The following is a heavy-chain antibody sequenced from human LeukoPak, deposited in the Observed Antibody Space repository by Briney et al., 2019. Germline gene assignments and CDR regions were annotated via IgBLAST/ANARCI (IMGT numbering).Heavy chain of an antibody. J-gene: IGHJ5*02. D-gene: IGHD3-22*01. V-gene: IGHV4-4*07. CDR3: ARMYYYDSLIRFDP. CDR1: GGSISSYY. CDR2: IYTSGST. Sequence: PSETLSLTCTVSGGSISSYYWSWIRQPAGKGLEWIGRIYTSGSTNYNPSLKSRVTMSVDTSKNQFSLKLSSVTAADTAVYYCARMYYYDSLIRFDPWGQGTLVPVSS.